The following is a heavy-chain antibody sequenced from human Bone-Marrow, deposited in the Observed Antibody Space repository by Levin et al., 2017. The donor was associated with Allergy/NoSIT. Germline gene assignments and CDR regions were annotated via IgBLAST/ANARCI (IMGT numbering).Heavy chain of an antibody. Sequence: TSETLSLTCIVSGGSISSSDYYWAWIRQSAGKGLEWIGSIHYTGSAFYNPSLKGRVTMSIDTPKNQFSLKLKSLTAADTAIYFCARRIVTTRIIDLWGQGTLLTVSS. CDR1: GGSISSSDYY. D-gene: IGHD1-14*01. V-gene: IGHV4-39*01. CDR3: ARRIVTTRIIDL. J-gene: IGHJ5*02. CDR2: IHYTGSA.